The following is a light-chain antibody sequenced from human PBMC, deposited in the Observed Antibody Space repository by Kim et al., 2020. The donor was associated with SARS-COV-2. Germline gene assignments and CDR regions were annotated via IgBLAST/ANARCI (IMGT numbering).Light chain of an antibody. CDR3: SSYTSTSLYV. CDR2: EVS. Sequence: VTHSCTXTSSTXGSXDRVPXHAXPXGAAPKLXVXEVSYRPSGGADRLSGSKSGNTAYLTISGLQAXXEADYYCSSYTSTSLYVFGTGTKVTVL. CDR1: SSTXGSXDR. V-gene: IGLV2-18*02. J-gene: IGLJ1*01.